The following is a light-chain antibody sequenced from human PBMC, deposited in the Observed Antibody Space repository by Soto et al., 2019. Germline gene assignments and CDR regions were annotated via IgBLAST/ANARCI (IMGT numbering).Light chain of an antibody. Sequence: QSVLTQPPSASGTPGQRVTISCSGGTSNIGSNTVNWYQQLPGTAPKLLIYSNDQRPSGVPDRFSGSKSGPSASLAISGLQSEYEADYYCAAWDDSLTGWVFGGGTKLTVL. CDR3: AAWDDSLTGWV. V-gene: IGLV1-44*01. J-gene: IGLJ3*02. CDR2: SND. CDR1: TSNIGSNT.